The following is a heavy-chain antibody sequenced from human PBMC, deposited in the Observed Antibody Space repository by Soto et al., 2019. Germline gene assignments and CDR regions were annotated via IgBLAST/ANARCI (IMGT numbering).Heavy chain of an antibody. CDR2: FIPIFGTT. CDR3: AKVDSSMFEGGEWFDP. CDR1: GGTFNRQA. Sequence: QVVQSGAEVKKPGSSVKVSCKASGGTFNRQAFSWVRQAPGQGLEWMGGFIPIFGTTDYSQKFQGRDNITVHEAPSTAYMELNRRTCDEAAVYYCAKVDSSMFEGGEWFDPWCQGTLVTISS. V-gene: IGHV1-69*12. D-gene: IGHD3-10*02. J-gene: IGHJ5*02.